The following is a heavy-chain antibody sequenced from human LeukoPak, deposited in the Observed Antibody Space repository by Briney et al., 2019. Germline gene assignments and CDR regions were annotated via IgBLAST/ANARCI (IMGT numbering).Heavy chain of an antibody. D-gene: IGHD4-23*01. CDR3: SMSSTVVTLAYYYYGMDV. CDR2: IRSKANSYAT. Sequence: GGSLRLSCAASGFTFSGSAMHWVRQASGKGLEWVGRIRSKANSYATAYAASVKGRFTISRDDSKNTAYLQMNSLKTEDTAVYCCSMSSTVVTLAYYYYGMDVWGQGTTVTVSS. CDR1: GFTFSGSA. V-gene: IGHV3-73*01. J-gene: IGHJ6*02.